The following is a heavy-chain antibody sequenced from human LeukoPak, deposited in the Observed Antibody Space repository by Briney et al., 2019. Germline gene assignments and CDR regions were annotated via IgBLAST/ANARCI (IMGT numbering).Heavy chain of an antibody. CDR3: ARGLLHYDFWSGYHAFGWFDP. CDR2: IHRSGAT. Sequence: SETLSLTCTVSGGSLSDYYWAWIRHSAGKGLEWIGRIHRSGATSYSPSLKSRVFMSVDTSKNQFSLKLSSVTAADTAVYYCARGLLHYDFWSGYHAFGWFDPWGQGTLVTVSS. D-gene: IGHD3-3*01. CDR1: GGSLSDYY. J-gene: IGHJ5*02. V-gene: IGHV4-4*07.